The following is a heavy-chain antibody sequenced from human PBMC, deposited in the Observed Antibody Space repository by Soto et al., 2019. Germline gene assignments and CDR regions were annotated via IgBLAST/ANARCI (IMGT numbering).Heavy chain of an antibody. V-gene: IGHV1-3*01. CDR2: FNAGSGYT. CDR1: GYTFTSFP. D-gene: IGHD5-18*01. Sequence: QVHLVQSGAEVKKPGASVKISCKAAGYTFTSFPMHWVRQAPGRRLEWMGWFNAGSGYTKYSQKFQGRVTITRDTSASTAYMELSSPRSEDTAVYYCTTDSYGYFDYWGQGTLVTVSS. J-gene: IGHJ4*02. CDR3: TTDSYGYFDY.